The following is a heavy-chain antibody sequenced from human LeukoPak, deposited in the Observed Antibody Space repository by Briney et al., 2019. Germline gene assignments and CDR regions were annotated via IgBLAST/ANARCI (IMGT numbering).Heavy chain of an antibody. Sequence: GGSLRLSCAASGFTFSSYWMSWVRQAPGKGLEWVATIKQDGSEKYYVDSVKGRFTISRDNAKNPLYLQMNSLRAEDTAVYYCARRSGIAVAGAFDYWGQGTLVTVSS. CDR2: IKQDGSEK. CDR3: ARRSGIAVAGAFDY. D-gene: IGHD6-19*01. V-gene: IGHV3-7*03. J-gene: IGHJ4*02. CDR1: GFTFSSYW.